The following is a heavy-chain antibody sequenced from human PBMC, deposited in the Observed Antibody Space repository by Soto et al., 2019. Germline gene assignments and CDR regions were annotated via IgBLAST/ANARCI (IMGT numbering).Heavy chain of an antibody. D-gene: IGHD3-10*01. V-gene: IGHV3-53*01. CDR3: ARGLYDSGSFYFDF. Sequence: GGSLRLSCAASGFNFIRKYMIWVRQAPGKGLEWVSILYSGGTTYYADSVKGRFTISRDTSENTLYLQMNSLRAEDTAVYYCARGLYDSGSFYFDFWGQGTLVTVSS. CDR1: GFNFIRKY. J-gene: IGHJ4*02. CDR2: LYSGGTT.